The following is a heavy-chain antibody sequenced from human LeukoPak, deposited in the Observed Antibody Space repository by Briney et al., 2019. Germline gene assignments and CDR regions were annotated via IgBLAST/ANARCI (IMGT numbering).Heavy chain of an antibody. V-gene: IGHV1-2*02. D-gene: IGHD3-10*01. CDR3: ARVDITMVRGSFDY. Sequence: ASVKVSCKASGYTFTGYYMHWVRQAPGQGLEWMGWISPNSGGTNYAQKFQGRVTMTRDTSISTAYMELSRLRSDDTAVYYCARVDITMVRGSFDYWGQGTLVTVSS. CDR1: GYTFTGYY. J-gene: IGHJ4*02. CDR2: ISPNSGGT.